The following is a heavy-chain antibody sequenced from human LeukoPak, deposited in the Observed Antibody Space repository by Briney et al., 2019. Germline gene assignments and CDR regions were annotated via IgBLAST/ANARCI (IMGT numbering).Heavy chain of an antibody. CDR2: ITNGGVTT. V-gene: IGHV3-23*01. CDR1: GFTFSSYW. CDR3: VKLSSGSGSKFGFDS. D-gene: IGHD6-19*01. Sequence: GGSLRLSCAASGFTFSSYWMNWVRQTPGKSLEWVSIITNGGVTTYYADSVRGRFTISRDNSKNMLYLQMNSLRAEDTAVYYCVKLSSGSGSKFGFDSWGQGTLVTVSS. J-gene: IGHJ4*02.